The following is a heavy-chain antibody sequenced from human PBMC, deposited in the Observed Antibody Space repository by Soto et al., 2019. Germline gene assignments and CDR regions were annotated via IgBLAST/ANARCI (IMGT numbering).Heavy chain of an antibody. D-gene: IGHD4-17*01. Sequence: EVQLVESGGGLVQPGGSLRLSCAASGFTFSKYDMHWVRQTTGKGLEWVSGIGTAGDTYYPDSVKGRFTISRENAKNSLYLQMNSLRGGDTAVYYCARDVDGDYVFDYWGQGTLVTVSS. CDR3: ARDVDGDYVFDY. V-gene: IGHV3-13*04. CDR1: GFTFSKYD. J-gene: IGHJ4*02. CDR2: IGTAGDT.